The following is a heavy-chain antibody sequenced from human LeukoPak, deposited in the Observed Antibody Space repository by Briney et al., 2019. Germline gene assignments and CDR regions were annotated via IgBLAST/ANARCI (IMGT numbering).Heavy chain of an antibody. CDR3: TTYTLLRYFVFDY. D-gene: IGHD3-9*01. Sequence: GGSLTLSCAASGFTFSTYGMHWVRQSPGKGLEWVGVVSYDGSDKYYADSVEGRFTISRDNSENTLYLEMNSLKTEDTAVYYCTTYTLLRYFVFDYWGQGTLVTVSS. CDR2: VSYDGSDK. J-gene: IGHJ4*02. CDR1: GFTFSTYG. V-gene: IGHV3-33*01.